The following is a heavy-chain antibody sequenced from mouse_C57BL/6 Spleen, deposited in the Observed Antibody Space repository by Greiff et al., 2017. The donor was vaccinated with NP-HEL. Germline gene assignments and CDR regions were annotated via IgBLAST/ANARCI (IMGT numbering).Heavy chain of an antibody. V-gene: IGHV14-2*01. CDR1: GFNIKDYY. J-gene: IGHJ4*01. CDR3: ARSSGYVPYAMDY. D-gene: IGHD3-2*02. CDR2: IDPEDGET. Sequence: EVQRVESGAELVKPGASVKLSCTASGFNIKDYYMHWVKQRTEQGLEWIGRIDPEDGETKYAPKFQGKATITADTSSNTAYMQLSSLTSEDTAVYYCARSSGYVPYAMDYWGQGTSVTVSA.